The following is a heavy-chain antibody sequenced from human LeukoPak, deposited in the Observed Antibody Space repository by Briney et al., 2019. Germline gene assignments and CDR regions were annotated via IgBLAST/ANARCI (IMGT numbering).Heavy chain of an antibody. J-gene: IGHJ4*02. CDR2: ISSSSSYI. V-gene: IGHV3-21*01. CDR3: ARAFYCSSTSCSYFDY. D-gene: IGHD2-2*01. CDR1: GFTFSSYS. Sequence: GGSLRLSCAASGFTFSSYSMNWVRQAPGKGLEWVSSISSSSSYIYYADSVKGRFTISRDNAKNSLYLQMNSLRAEDTAVYYCARAFYCSSTSCSYFDYWGQGTLVTVSS.